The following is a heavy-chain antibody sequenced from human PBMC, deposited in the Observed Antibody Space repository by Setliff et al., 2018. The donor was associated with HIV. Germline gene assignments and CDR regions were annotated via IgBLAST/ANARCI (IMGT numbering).Heavy chain of an antibody. D-gene: IGHD2-15*01. CDR3: TSSLRYCSGGSCYIYYYYYMDV. J-gene: IGHJ6*03. Sequence: GGSLRLSCVTSGFTFTNYALSWVRQAPGKGLEWVGFIRSKAYGGTTEYAASVKGRFTISRDDSKSIAYLQMNSLKTEDTAVYYCTSSLRYCSGGSCYIYYYYYMDVWGKGTTVTVSS. V-gene: IGHV3-49*04. CDR1: GFTFTNYA. CDR2: IRSKAYGGTT.